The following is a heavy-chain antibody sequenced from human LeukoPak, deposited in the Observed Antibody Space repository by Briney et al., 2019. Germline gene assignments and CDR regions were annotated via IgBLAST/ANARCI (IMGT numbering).Heavy chain of an antibody. V-gene: IGHV3-11*01. CDR3: ARFPAARTIYYHYMDV. J-gene: IGHJ6*03. Sequence: PWGSLRLSCAASGFTFSDYYMSWIRQAPGKGLEWVSHISSSGTTIYYADSVKGRFTISRDNAKNSLYLQMNSLRADDTAVYYCARFPAARTIYYHYMDVWGKGTTVTVSS. D-gene: IGHD1-14*01. CDR1: GFTFSDYY. CDR2: ISSSGTTI.